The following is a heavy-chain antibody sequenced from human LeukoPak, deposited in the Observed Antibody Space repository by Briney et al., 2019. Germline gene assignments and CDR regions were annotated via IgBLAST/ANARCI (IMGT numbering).Heavy chain of an antibody. J-gene: IGHJ4*02. CDR1: GFTLSSYA. CDR3: AKGDDGGYIYYFDY. V-gene: IGHV3-23*01. Sequence: GGSLRLSCAASGFTLSSYAMSWVRQAPGKGLEWVSAISGSGGSTYYADSVKGRFTISRDNSKNTLYLQMNSLRAEDTAVYYCAKGDDGGYIYYFDYWGQGTLVTVSS. D-gene: IGHD5-12*01. CDR2: ISGSGGST.